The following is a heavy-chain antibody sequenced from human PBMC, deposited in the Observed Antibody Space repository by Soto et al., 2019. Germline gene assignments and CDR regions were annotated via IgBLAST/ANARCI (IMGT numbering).Heavy chain of an antibody. CDR1: GFTFSSYA. Sequence: PGGSLRLSCAASGFTFSSYAMHRVRQAPGKGLEWVAVISYDGSNKYYADSVKGRFTISRDNSKNTLYLQMNSLRAEDTAVYYCARGGITMIVVTDYGMDVWGQGTTVTVSS. V-gene: IGHV3-30-3*01. CDR3: ARGGITMIVVTDYGMDV. J-gene: IGHJ6*02. CDR2: ISYDGSNK. D-gene: IGHD3-22*01.